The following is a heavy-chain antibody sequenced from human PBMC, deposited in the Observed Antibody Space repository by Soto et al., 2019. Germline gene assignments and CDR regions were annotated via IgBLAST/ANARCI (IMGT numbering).Heavy chain of an antibody. CDR2: ISYDGSNK. J-gene: IGHJ3*02. V-gene: IGHV3-30*18. Sequence: GGSLRLSCAASGFTFSSYGMHWVRQAPGKGLEWVAVISYDGSNKYYADSVKGRFTISRDNSKNTLYLQMNSLRAEDTAVYYCAKDIGEDWNDPNADAFDIWGQGTMVTVSS. CDR3: AKDIGEDWNDPNADAFDI. D-gene: IGHD1-1*01. CDR1: GFTFSSYG.